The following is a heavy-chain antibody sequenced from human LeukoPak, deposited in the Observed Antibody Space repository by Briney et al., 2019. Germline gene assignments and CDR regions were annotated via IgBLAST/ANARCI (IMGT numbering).Heavy chain of an antibody. D-gene: IGHD2-21*02. J-gene: IGHJ4*02. CDR2: IKQDGSVK. CDR3: ARDVGWDSSLVTTTRSDY. CDR1: GFTFSSNA. V-gene: IGHV3-7*01. Sequence: PGGSLRLSCVVSGFTFSSNAMSWVRQAPGKGLEWLANIKQDGSVKYYVDSVKGRFTISRDNAKNSLFLQMNSLRAEDTAVYYCARDVGWDSSLVTTTRSDYWGQGTLVTVSS.